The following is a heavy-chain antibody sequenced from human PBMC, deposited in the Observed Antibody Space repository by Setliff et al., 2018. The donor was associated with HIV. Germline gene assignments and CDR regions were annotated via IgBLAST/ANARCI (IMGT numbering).Heavy chain of an antibody. J-gene: IGHJ4*02. CDR1: GGSFSGYH. CDR2: MYYTGNT. V-gene: IGHV4-4*07. CDR3: ARSIYGSGTYPLDI. D-gene: IGHD3-10*01. Sequence: PSETLSLTCSVSGGSFSGYHWNWIRQPAGKGLEWIGRMYYTGNTDYNPSLKSRVIMSIDTSKNQFSLRLNSVTAADTAVYYCARSIYGSGTYPLDIWGQGILVTVSS.